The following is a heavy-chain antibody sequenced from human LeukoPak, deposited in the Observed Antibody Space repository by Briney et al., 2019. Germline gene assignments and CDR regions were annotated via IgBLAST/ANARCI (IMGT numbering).Heavy chain of an antibody. CDR3: ARDPSPPYGEGNAFDI. D-gene: IGHD3-10*01. CDR1: GFSLTSYA. J-gene: IGHJ3*02. Sequence: GGSLRLSCAPSGFSLTSYAMTWVRQAPGKGLEWVSSISSSSSYIYYADSVKGRFTISRDNAKNSLYLQMNSLRAEDTAVYYCARDPSPPYGEGNAFDIWGQGTMVTVSS. V-gene: IGHV3-21*01. CDR2: ISSSSSYI.